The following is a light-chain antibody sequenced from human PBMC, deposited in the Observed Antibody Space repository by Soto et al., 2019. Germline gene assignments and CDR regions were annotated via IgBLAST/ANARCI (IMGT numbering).Light chain of an antibody. J-gene: IGKJ2*01. CDR1: QSVSSN. V-gene: IGKV3-15*01. CDR3: QQYNKWPPYT. Sequence: IVMTQSPATLSVSPGERATLSCRASQSVSSNLAWYQQKSGQAPRLLIYGASTRATGIPARFSGSGSGTEFTLTISSLQSEDFAVYYCQQYNKWPPYTFGQGTKLEIK. CDR2: GAS.